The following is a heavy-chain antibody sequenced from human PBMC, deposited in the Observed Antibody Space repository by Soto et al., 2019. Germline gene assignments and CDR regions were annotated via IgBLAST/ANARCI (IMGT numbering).Heavy chain of an antibody. CDR1: GFTFSDYA. V-gene: IGHV3-30*04. CDR2: ISYDGSSK. J-gene: IGHJ5*02. CDR3: AKGSIVGATKDWFDP. Sequence: QVQLVESGGGVVQPGRSLRLSCAASGFTFSDYAMHWVRQAPGKGLEWVAVISYDGSSKYYADSVKGRLTISRDNSENTLYLQMNSLRAEDTAVYYCAKGSIVGATKDWFDPWGQGTLVTVSS. D-gene: IGHD1-26*01.